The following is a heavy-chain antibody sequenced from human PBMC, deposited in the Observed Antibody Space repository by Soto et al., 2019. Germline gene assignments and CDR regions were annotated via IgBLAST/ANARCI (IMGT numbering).Heavy chain of an antibody. Sequence: SVKVSCKASGGTFSSYAISWVRQAPGQGLEWMGGIIPIFGTANYAQKFQGRVTITADESTSTAYMELSSLRSEDTAVYYCAREGAGLRFLEWLLGTSMDVWGQGTTVTVSS. J-gene: IGHJ6*02. D-gene: IGHD3-3*01. CDR2: IIPIFGTA. CDR3: AREGAGLRFLEWLLGTSMDV. CDR1: GGTFSSYA. V-gene: IGHV1-69*13.